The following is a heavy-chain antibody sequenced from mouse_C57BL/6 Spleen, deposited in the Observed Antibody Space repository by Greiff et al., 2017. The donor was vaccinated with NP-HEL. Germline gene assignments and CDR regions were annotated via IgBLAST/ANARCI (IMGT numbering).Heavy chain of an antibody. D-gene: IGHD2-3*01. Sequence: EVMLVESGGDLVKPGGSLKLSCAASGFTFSSYGMSWVRQTPDKRLEWVATISSGGSYTYYPDSVKGRFTISRDNAKNTLYLQMSSLKSEDTAMYYCARDGDGYYRDYWGQGTTLTVSS. CDR1: GFTFSSYG. J-gene: IGHJ2*01. V-gene: IGHV5-6*01. CDR2: ISSGGSYT. CDR3: ARDGDGYYRDY.